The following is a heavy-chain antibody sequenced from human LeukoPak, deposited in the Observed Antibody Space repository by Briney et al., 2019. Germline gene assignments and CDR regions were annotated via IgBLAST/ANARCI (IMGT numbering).Heavy chain of an antibody. CDR3: ARGLIVAALDY. J-gene: IGHJ4*02. D-gene: IGHD5-12*01. CDR1: GDSFSYFY. V-gene: IGHV4-59*01. CDR2: IYNSGST. Sequence: PSETLSLTCTVSGDSFSYFYWSWIRQPPGKGLEWIGYIYNSGSTSYNPSLKSRVTISVDTSKNQFSLKLSSVTAADTAVCYCARGLIVAALDYWGQGTLVTVSS.